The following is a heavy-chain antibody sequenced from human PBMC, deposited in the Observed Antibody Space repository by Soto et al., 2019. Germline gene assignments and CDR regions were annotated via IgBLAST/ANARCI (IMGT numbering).Heavy chain of an antibody. CDR1: GGSISSSNW. D-gene: IGHD6-13*01. Sequence: GTLSLTCAVSGGSISSSNWWSWVRQPPGKGLEWIGEIYHSGSTNYNPSLKSRVTISVDKSKNQFSLKLSSVTAADTAVYYCARVSSSSLYYYYGMDVWGQGTTVTVSS. CDR2: IYHSGST. CDR3: ARVSSSSLYYYYGMDV. V-gene: IGHV4-4*02. J-gene: IGHJ6*02.